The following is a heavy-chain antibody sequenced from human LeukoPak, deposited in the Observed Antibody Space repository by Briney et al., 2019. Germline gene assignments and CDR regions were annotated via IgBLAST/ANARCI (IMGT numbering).Heavy chain of an antibody. CDR2: ISGSGGST. V-gene: IGHV3-23*01. J-gene: IGHJ4*02. Sequence: GGSPRLSCAASGFTFSSYAMSWVRQAPGKGLEWVSAISGSGGSTYYADSVKGRFTISRDNSKNTLYLQMNSLRAEDTAVYYCAKGDAVAGDFDYWGQGTLVTVSS. CDR3: AKGDAVAGDFDY. CDR1: GFTFSSYA. D-gene: IGHD6-19*01.